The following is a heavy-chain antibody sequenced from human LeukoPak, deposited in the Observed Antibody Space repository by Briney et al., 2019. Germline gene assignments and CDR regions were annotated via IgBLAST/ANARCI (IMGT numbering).Heavy chain of an antibody. V-gene: IGHV3-53*01. J-gene: IGHJ6*02. D-gene: IGHD2-15*01. Sequence: GGSLRLSCAASGFTFSSNYMSWVRQAPGKGLEWVSVIYSGGSTYYADSVKGRFTISRDNSKNTLYLQMNSLRAEDTAVYYCARGPSGYDYGMDVWGQGTTVTVSS. CDR1: GFTFSSNY. CDR2: IYSGGST. CDR3: ARGPSGYDYGMDV.